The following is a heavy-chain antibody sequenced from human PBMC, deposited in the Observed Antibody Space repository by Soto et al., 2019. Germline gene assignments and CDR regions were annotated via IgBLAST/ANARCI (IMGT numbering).Heavy chain of an antibody. CDR1: GFTFSSYD. Sequence: EVQLVESGGGLVQPGGSLRLSCAASGFTFSSYDMHWARQATGKGLEWVSAIGTAGDTYYPGSVKGRFTISRENAKNSLYLQMNSLRAEDTAVYYCARAFNMVTTGSRYYGMDVWGQGTTVTVSS. V-gene: IGHV3-13*01. D-gene: IGHD4-4*01. J-gene: IGHJ6*02. CDR3: ARAFNMVTTGSRYYGMDV. CDR2: IGTAGDT.